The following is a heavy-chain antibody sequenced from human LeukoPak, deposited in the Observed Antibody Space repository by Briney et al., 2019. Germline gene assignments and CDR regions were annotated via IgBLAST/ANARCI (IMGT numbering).Heavy chain of an antibody. V-gene: IGHV4-38-2*02. J-gene: IGHJ4*02. CDR3: ARVVVSYYFDY. D-gene: IGHD3-22*01. CDR2: IYHSGST. Sequence: SETLSLTCTVSGYSISSGYYWGWIRQPPGKGLEWIGSIYHSGSTYYNPSLKSRVTTSVDTSKNQFSLKLSAVTAADTAVDYSARVVVSYYFDYWGQVTLVTASS. CDR1: GYSISSGYY.